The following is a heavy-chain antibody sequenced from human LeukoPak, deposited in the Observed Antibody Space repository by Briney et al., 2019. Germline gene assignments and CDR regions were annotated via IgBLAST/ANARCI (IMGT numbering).Heavy chain of an antibody. V-gene: IGHV3-43D*03. Sequence: GGSLRLSCAASGFTFDDYAMHWVRQAPGKGLEWVSLISWDGGSTYYADSVKGRFTISRDNGKNSLYLQMNSLRAEDTALYYCAKDSGSVRTLYYFDYWGQGTLVTVSS. CDR3: AKDSGSVRTLYYFDY. D-gene: IGHD3-10*01. J-gene: IGHJ4*02. CDR1: GFTFDDYA. CDR2: ISWDGGST.